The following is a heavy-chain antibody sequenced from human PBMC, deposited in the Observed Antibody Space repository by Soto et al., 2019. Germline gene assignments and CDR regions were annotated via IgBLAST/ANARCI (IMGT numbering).Heavy chain of an antibody. CDR1: GFTFDDYA. J-gene: IGHJ3*02. Sequence: GGSLRLSCAASGFTFDDYAMHWVRQAPGKGLEWVSGISGSSGSIDYSDSVKGRFTISRENAKNSLYLQMNSLRAENTDWYYCAKVIEEYSGYANSAFDIWGQGTIVTVSS. V-gene: IGHV3-9*01. CDR3: AKVIEEYSGYANSAFDI. CDR2: ISGSSGSI. D-gene: IGHD5-12*01.